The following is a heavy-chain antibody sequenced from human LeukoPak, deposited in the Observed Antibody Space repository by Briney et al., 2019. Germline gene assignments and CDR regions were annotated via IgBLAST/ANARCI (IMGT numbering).Heavy chain of an antibody. D-gene: IGHD3-10*01. J-gene: IGHJ4*02. CDR1: GFNFNSYW. Sequence: GGSLRLSCAASGFNFNSYWMSWVRQAPGKGLECVANIKQDGSDIYFVDSVKGRFTISRDNAKNSLYLQMNSLRGEDTAVYYCARARYGSGGYFFDLWGQGTLVTVSS. CDR3: ARARYGSGGYFFDL. V-gene: IGHV3-7*04. CDR2: IKQDGSDI.